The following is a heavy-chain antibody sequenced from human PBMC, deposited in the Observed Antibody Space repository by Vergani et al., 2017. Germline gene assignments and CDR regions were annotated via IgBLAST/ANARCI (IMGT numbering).Heavy chain of an antibody. V-gene: IGHV4-59*01. D-gene: IGHD3-22*01. CDR3: ARGTAEYYYDSSGDNWFDP. CDR2: IYYSGST. Sequence: QVQLQESGPGLVKPSETLSLTCTVSGGSISSYYWSWIRQPPGKGLEWIGYIYYSGSTNYNPSLKSRVTISVDTSKNQFSLKLSSVTAADTAVYYCARGTAEYYYDSSGDNWFDPWGQGTLVTVSS. CDR1: GGSISSYY. J-gene: IGHJ5*02.